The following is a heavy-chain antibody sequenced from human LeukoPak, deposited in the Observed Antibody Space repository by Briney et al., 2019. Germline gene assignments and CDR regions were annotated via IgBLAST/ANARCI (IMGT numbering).Heavy chain of an antibody. CDR2: IWYDGSNK. J-gene: IGHJ6*02. Sequence: PGGSLRLSCAASGFTFSTYGMHWVRQAPGKGLEWVAVIWYDGSNKYYADSVKGRFTISRDNSKNTLYLQMNSLRAEDTAVYYCAKEGSSWPSFYGMDVWGQGTTVTVSS. V-gene: IGHV3-33*06. CDR3: AKEGSSWPSFYGMDV. D-gene: IGHD6-13*01. CDR1: GFTFSTYG.